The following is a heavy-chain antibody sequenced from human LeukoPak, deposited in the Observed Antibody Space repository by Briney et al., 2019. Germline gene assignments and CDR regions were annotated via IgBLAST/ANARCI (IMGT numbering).Heavy chain of an antibody. J-gene: IGHJ4*02. D-gene: IGHD1-26*01. Sequence: KPSETLSLTCTVSGFSISSGYYWGWIRQTPGKGLEWIGRIYTSGSTNYNPSLKSRVTISVDTSKNQFSLKLSSVTAADTAVYYCARERWELPDYWGQGTLVTVSS. CDR3: ARERWELPDY. V-gene: IGHV4-38-2*02. CDR1: GFSISSGYY. CDR2: IYTSGST.